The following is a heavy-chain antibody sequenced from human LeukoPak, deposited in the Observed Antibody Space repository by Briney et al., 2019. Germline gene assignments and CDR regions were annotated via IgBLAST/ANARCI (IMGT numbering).Heavy chain of an antibody. CDR3: ARSGRGTYYYFDL. J-gene: IGHJ4*02. D-gene: IGHD5-12*01. Sequence: ASVKVSCKASGYTFTGYYINWVRQAPGQGLEWMGWINPSSDGTNYAQKFLGRVSMTADTATSTAYMELRSLTSDDTAMYYCARSGRGTYYYFDLWGQGALVTVSS. CDR1: GYTFTGYY. CDR2: INPSSDGT. V-gene: IGHV1-2*02.